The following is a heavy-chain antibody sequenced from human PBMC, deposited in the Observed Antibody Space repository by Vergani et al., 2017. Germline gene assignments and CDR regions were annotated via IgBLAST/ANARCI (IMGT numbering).Heavy chain of an antibody. CDR2: IYTSGST. Sequence: QVQLQESGPGLVKPSQTLSLTCTVSGGSISSGSYYWIWIRQPAGKGLEWIGRIYTSGSTNYNPSLKSRVTISVDTSKNQFSLKLRSVTAADTAVYYCAREGHYDILTGFYYYGMEVWGQ. J-gene: IGHJ6*02. D-gene: IGHD3-9*01. CDR3: AREGHYDILTGFYYYGMEV. CDR1: GGSISSGSYY. V-gene: IGHV4-61*02.